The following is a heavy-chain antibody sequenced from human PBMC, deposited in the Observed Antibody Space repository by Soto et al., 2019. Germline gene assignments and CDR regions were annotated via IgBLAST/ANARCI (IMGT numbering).Heavy chain of an antibody. CDR3: AKGYDILTGYIDY. J-gene: IGHJ4*02. D-gene: IGHD3-9*01. V-gene: IGHV3-30*18. Sequence: QVQLVESGGGVVQPGRSLRLSCAASGFTFSSYGMHWVRQAPGKGLEWVAVISYDGSNKYYADSVKGRFTISRDNSKNTLYLQMNSLRAEDTAVYYCAKGYDILTGYIDYWGQGTLVTVSS. CDR1: GFTFSSYG. CDR2: ISYDGSNK.